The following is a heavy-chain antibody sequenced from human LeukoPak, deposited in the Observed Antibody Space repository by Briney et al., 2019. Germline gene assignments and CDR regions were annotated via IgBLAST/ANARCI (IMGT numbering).Heavy chain of an antibody. J-gene: IGHJ4*02. D-gene: IGHD3-3*01. CDR1: GFTFSSYG. CDR3: AKDPGKFWSGHDY. V-gene: IGHV3-30*18. Sequence: GGSLRLSCAASGFTFSSYGMHWVRQAPGKGLEWVAVISYDGSDKYYADSVKGRFTISRDNSKNTLYLQMNSLRGEDTAVYYCAKDPGKFWSGHDYWGQGTLVTVSS. CDR2: ISYDGSDK.